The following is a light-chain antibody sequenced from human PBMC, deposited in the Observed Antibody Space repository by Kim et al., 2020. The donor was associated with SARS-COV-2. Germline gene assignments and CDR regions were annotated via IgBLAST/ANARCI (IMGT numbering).Light chain of an antibody. Sequence: LTQPASVSGSPGQSITISCTGTSSDVGGYNYVSWYQQHPGKAPKLMIDDVSNRPSGVSNRFSGSKSGNTACLTIYGLQAKDEADYYCSSYTSGSTLRVFGRRPPLTLL. J-gene: IGLJ3*02. V-gene: IGLV2-14*03. CDR1: SSDVGGYNY. CDR3: SSYTSGSTLRV. CDR2: DVS.